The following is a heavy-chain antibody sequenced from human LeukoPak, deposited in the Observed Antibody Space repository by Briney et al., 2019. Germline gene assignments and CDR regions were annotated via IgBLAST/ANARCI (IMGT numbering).Heavy chain of an antibody. CDR3: AREQSGDGWSGFDY. D-gene: IGHD6-19*01. J-gene: IGHJ4*02. CDR1: GFTFRSYA. Sequence: GGSLRLSCSASGFTFRSYAMHWVRQAPGKGLEWVAVISDDGSRQHYADFLEGRITISRDNSKNTVSLQMSSLRTEDSAVYFCAREQSGDGWSGFDYWGQGTLVTVSS. V-gene: IGHV3-30*15. CDR2: ISDDGSRQ.